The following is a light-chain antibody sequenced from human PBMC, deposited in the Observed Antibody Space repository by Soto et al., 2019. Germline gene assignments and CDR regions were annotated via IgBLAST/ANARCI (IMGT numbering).Light chain of an antibody. J-gene: IGKJ1*01. CDR1: QSISSW. CDR3: QQYNSYPWT. Sequence: DIQMTQSPSTLSASVGDRVTITCRASQSISSWLAWYQQKPGKAPKLLMYKASSLESRAPSRFSGSGSRTEFTLTISILQPDDFAIYYCQQYNSYPWTFGQGTKVEIK. V-gene: IGKV1-5*03. CDR2: KAS.